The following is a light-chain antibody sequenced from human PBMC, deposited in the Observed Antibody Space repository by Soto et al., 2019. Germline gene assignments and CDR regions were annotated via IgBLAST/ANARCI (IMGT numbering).Light chain of an antibody. Sequence: DIQMTQSPSSLSASVGDRVTITCRASQSIASFLNWLQLKPGKAPKVLIYGASTLQSGVPSRFSGSGSGTDFTLTISTLQPEDSALYFYQQGYSPLLTFGGGTRVEIK. V-gene: IGKV1-39*01. J-gene: IGKJ4*01. CDR1: QSIASF. CDR2: GAS. CDR3: QQGYSPLLT.